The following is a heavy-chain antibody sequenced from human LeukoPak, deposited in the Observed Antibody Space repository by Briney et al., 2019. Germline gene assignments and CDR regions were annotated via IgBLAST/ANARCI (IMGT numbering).Heavy chain of an antibody. Sequence: GGSLRLSCAASGFIFSSYAMSWVRQAPGKGLEWASAISGRAVSTYYADSVKGRFTISRDNSKNTLYLQMNSLRAEDTAVYYCAKELEYNGYDPHWGQGTLVTVSS. V-gene: IGHV3-23*01. D-gene: IGHD5-12*01. CDR1: GFIFSSYA. CDR2: ISGRAVST. J-gene: IGHJ4*02. CDR3: AKELEYNGYDPH.